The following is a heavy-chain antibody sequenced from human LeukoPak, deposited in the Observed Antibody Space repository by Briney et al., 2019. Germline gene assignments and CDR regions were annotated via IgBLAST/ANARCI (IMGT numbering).Heavy chain of an antibody. J-gene: IGHJ4*02. CDR2: ISDSGGST. CDR3: AKAGLGITMIVVVISPTDPYPLDY. CDR1: ACTFSSYS. Sequence: AWALRLSCAASACTFSSYSMSWVRQPPAKELEGVTAISDSGGSTYYAPSLKGRFTISRDNSKNPLSLQMNRLSAEDTAVYYCAKAGLGITMIVVVISPTDPYPLDYWGQGTLVTVSS. D-gene: IGHD3-22*01. V-gene: IGHV3-23*01.